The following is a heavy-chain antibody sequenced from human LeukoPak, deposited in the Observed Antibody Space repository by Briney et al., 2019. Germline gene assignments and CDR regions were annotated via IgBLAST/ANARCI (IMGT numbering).Heavy chain of an antibody. CDR2: ISYDGSNK. CDR1: GFTFTGYA. CDR3: AKTGDYGDWFDY. J-gene: IGHJ4*02. Sequence: GGSLRLSCTASGFTFTGYALHWVRQAPGKGLEWAAVISYDGSNKYYADSVKGRFTISRDNSKNTLYLQMNSLRAEDTAVYYCAKTGDYGDWFDYWGQGTLVTVSS. D-gene: IGHD4-17*01. V-gene: IGHV3-30-3*02.